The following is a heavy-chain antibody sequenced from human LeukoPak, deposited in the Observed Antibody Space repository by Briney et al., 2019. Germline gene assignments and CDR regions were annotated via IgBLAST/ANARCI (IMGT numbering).Heavy chain of an antibody. CDR1: GGTFSSYG. D-gene: IGHD2/OR15-2a*01. V-gene: IGHV1-69*05. CDR2: IISIFGTA. J-gene: IGHJ4*02. Sequence: SVKVSCKASGGTFSSYGISWVRQAPGQGLEWMGRIISIFGTANYAQKFQGSVTITTDESTSTAYMEVSSLRSEDTAVYYCATEGFCKGGTSQKREKVLDYWGRGPRVPVSS. CDR3: ATEGFCKGGTSQKREKVLDY.